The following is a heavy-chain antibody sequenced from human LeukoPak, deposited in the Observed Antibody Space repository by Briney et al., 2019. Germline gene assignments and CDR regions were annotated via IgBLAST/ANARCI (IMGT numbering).Heavy chain of an antibody. CDR1: GYTFTDHG. Sequence: GASVKVSCKASGYTFTDHGISWVRQAPGQGLQWMGWISTNTGERRYAQKFEDRVTVTTDTSTTTAYLELRSLRPDDTAVYYCTIWFGKGQFLGPFDYWGQGTLVTVSS. CDR2: ISTNTGER. V-gene: IGHV1-18*01. D-gene: IGHD3-10*01. CDR3: TIWFGKGQFLGPFDY. J-gene: IGHJ4*02.